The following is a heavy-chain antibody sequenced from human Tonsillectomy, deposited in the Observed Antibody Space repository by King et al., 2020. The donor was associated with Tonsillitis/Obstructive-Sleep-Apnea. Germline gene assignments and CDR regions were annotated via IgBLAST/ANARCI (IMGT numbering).Heavy chain of an antibody. V-gene: IGHV5-10-1*01. CDR3: ARRSGYEDRASAFDI. CDR2: IDPSDSYT. J-gene: IGHJ3*02. CDR1: GYSFTSYW. D-gene: IGHD5-12*01. Sequence: VQLVESGAEVKKPGESLRISCKGSGYSFTSYWISWVRQMPGKGLEWMGRIDPSDSYTNYSPSFQGHVTISADKSISTAYLQWSSLKASDTAMYYCARRSGYEDRASAFDIWGQGTMVTVSS.